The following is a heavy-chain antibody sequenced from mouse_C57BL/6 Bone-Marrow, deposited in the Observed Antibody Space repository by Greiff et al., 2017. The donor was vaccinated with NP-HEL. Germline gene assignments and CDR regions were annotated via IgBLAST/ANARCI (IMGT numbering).Heavy chain of an antibody. V-gene: IGHV1-50*01. CDR2: IDPSDSYT. CDR3: AREGAYYDYRGY. D-gene: IGHD2-4*01. J-gene: IGHJ2*01. CDR1: GYTFTSYW. Sequence: QVQLKQPGAELVKPGASVKLSCKASGYTFTSYWMQWVKQRPGQGLEWIGEIDPSDSYTNYNQKFKGKATLTVDTSSSTTYMQLSSVTSEDSAHYYCAREGAYYDYRGYWGQGTTLTVS.